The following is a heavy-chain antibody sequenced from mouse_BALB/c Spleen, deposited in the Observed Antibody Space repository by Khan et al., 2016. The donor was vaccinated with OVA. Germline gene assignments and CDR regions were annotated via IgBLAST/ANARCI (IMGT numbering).Heavy chain of an antibody. D-gene: IGHD2-10*01. CDR2: ISSGGSYT. J-gene: IGHJ3*01. CDR1: GFAFSSYD. CDR3: TRPPYYGNPWFTY. V-gene: IGHV5-9*02. Sequence: EVQLLESGGGLVKPGGSLKLSCAASGFAFSSYDMSWVRQTPEKRLEWVATISSGGSYTYYPDSVKGRFTISRDSARNTLYLQMSSLQSEDTALYYCTRPPYYGNPWFTYWGQGTLVTVSA.